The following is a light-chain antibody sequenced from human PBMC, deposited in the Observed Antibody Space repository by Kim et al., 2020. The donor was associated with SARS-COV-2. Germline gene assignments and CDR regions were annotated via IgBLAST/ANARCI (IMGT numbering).Light chain of an antibody. CDR1: SNDVGGYDY. Sequence: GQSIPISCTGSSNDVGGYDYVSWYQQYPGKAPKLMIFDVFRRPSGVPVRFSGSKSGTTASLTISGLLPEDEADYYCCSYAGTYSYVFGTGTKVTVL. CDR3: CSYAGTYSYV. J-gene: IGLJ1*01. CDR2: DVF. V-gene: IGLV2-11*01.